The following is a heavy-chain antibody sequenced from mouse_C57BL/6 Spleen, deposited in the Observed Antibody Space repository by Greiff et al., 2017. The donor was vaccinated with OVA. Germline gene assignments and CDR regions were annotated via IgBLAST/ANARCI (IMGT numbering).Heavy chain of an antibody. V-gene: IGHV5-17*01. J-gene: IGHJ2*01. CDR1: GFTFSDYG. D-gene: IGHD1-1*01. Sequence: DVKLVESGGGLVKPGGSLKLSCAASGFTFSDYGMHWVRQAPEKGLEWVAYISSGSSTIYYADTVKGRFTISRDNAKNTLFLQMTSLRSEDKAMYYCARPGYGSSGGFDYWGQGTTLTVSS. CDR2: ISSGSSTI. CDR3: ARPGYGSSGGFDY.